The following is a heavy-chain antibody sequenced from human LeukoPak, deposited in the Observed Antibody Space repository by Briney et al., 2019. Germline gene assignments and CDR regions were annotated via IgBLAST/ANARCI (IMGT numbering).Heavy chain of an antibody. D-gene: IGHD3-22*01. J-gene: IGHJ4*02. CDR1: GGSISSSSYY. Sequence: PSETLSLTCTVSGGSISSSSYYWGWIRQPPGKGLEWIGSIYYSVSTYYNPSLKSRVTISVDTSKNQFSLKLSSVTAADTAVYYCASNRDYYDSSGYYSPRGGDYWGQGTLVTVSS. CDR3: ASNRDYYDSSGYYSPRGGDY. V-gene: IGHV4-39*01. CDR2: IYYSVST.